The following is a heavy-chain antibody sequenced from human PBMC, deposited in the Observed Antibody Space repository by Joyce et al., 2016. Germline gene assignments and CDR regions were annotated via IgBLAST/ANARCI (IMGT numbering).Heavy chain of an antibody. V-gene: IGHV1-69*06. CDR3: VRVRQSGNINDY. CDR2: ITPIFATA. Sequence: QMQLVQSGAEVKKPGSSVKVSCRAFGGTRSGYGISWVRQAPGQGLEWMGGITPIFATAKYAQKFQTRLTITADKSTNTAYMELSSLRSEDTAIYYCVRVRQSGNINDYWGQGTQVTVSP. CDR1: GGTRSGYG. J-gene: IGHJ4*02.